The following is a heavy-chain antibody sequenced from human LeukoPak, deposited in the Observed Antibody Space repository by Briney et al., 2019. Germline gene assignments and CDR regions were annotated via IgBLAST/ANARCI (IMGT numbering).Heavy chain of an antibody. D-gene: IGHD3-10*01. Sequence: PSETLSLTCTVSGGSISSYYWSWIRQPPGKGLEWIGYIYYSGSTNYNPSLKSRVTISVDTSKNQFSLKLSSVTAADTAVYYCARARGLGISPGPAFNPWGQGTLVTVSS. CDR3: ARARGLGISPGPAFNP. V-gene: IGHV4-59*01. CDR1: GGSISSYY. CDR2: IYYSGST. J-gene: IGHJ5*02.